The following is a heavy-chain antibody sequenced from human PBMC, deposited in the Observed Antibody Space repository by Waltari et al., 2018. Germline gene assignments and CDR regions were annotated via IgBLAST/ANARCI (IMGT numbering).Heavy chain of an antibody. CDR2: INHSGST. CDR3: ARTYSSSWYVWFDP. CDR1: GGSFSGYY. V-gene: IGHV4-34*01. D-gene: IGHD6-13*01. J-gene: IGHJ5*02. Sequence: QVQLQQWGAGLLKPSETLSLTCAVYGGSFSGYYWSWIRQPPGKGLEWIGEINHSGSTNYNPSLKSRVTISVDTSKNQFSLKLSSVTAADTAVYYCARTYSSSWYVWFDPWGQGTLVTVSS.